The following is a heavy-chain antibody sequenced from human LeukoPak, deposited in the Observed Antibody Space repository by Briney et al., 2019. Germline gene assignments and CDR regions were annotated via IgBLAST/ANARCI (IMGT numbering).Heavy chain of an antibody. Sequence: GGSLRLSCAASGFIFSSYSMNWVRQAPGKGLEWVSSISSSSSYIYYADSVKGRFTISRDNAKNSLYLQMNSLRAEDTAVYYCARDRFGGADYYYGMDVWGQGTTVTVSS. V-gene: IGHV3-21*01. CDR3: ARDRFGGADYYYGMDV. J-gene: IGHJ6*02. D-gene: IGHD3-16*01. CDR2: ISSSSSYI. CDR1: GFIFSSYS.